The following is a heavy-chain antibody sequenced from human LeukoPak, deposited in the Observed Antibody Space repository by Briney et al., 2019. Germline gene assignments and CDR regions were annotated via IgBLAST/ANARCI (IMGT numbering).Heavy chain of an antibody. Sequence: GGSLRLSCAASGFTISRSSTHWVRQAPGKGLEFVSAISRSGGNTYYANSVKGRFTTSRDNSKNTLYLQMNSLRVEDTAVYYCARVGGHWGQGTLVTVSS. CDR3: ARVGGH. CDR2: ISRSGGNT. J-gene: IGHJ4*02. D-gene: IGHD3-10*01. CDR1: GFTISRSS. V-gene: IGHV3-64*01.